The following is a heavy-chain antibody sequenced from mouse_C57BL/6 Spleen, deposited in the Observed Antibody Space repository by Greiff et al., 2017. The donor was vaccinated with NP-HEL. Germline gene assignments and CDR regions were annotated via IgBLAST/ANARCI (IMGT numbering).Heavy chain of an antibody. Sequence: QVQLQQPGAELVKPGASVKMSCKASGYTFTSYWITWVKQRPGQGLAWIGDIYPGSGSTNYNEKFKSKATLTVDTSSSPAYMQLSSLTSDDSAVYYCAIYYGNYYFDYWGQGTTLTVSS. J-gene: IGHJ2*01. V-gene: IGHV1-55*01. CDR3: AIYYGNYYFDY. CDR1: GYTFTSYW. CDR2: IYPGSGST. D-gene: IGHD2-1*01.